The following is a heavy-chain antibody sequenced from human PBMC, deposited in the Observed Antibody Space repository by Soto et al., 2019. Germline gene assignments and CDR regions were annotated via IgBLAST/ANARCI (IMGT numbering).Heavy chain of an antibody. CDR1: GFTFSTYD. D-gene: IGHD6-19*01. J-gene: IGHJ5*02. CDR2: IWYDGSNK. CDR3: ARSYNTGQTAIDP. V-gene: IGHV3-33*01. Sequence: QVQLVESGGGVVQPGRSLRLSCAASGFTFSTYDMHWVRQAPGKGLEWVAVIWYDGSNKYYADSVKGRFTISRDNSKNTLYLQMNSLRAEDTAVYYCARSYNTGQTAIDPWGQGTLVTVSS.